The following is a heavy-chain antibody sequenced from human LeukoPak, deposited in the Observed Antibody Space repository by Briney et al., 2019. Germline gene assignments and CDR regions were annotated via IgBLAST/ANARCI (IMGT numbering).Heavy chain of an antibody. CDR1: GFTFTTYW. D-gene: IGHD3-16*01. Sequence: GGSLRLSCAASGFTFTTYWMSWVRQAPGKGLEWVANIKQDGTEKYYVDSVKGRFTISRDNAKNSLYLQMNSLRAEDTAVYYCARDGATFGTNPNTCFDYWGQGTLVTVSS. J-gene: IGHJ4*02. CDR2: IKQDGTEK. CDR3: ARDGATFGTNPNTCFDY. V-gene: IGHV3-7*01.